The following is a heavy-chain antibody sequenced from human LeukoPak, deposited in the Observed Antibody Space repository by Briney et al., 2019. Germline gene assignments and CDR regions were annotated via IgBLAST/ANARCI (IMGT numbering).Heavy chain of an antibody. J-gene: IGHJ4*02. V-gene: IGHV3-23*01. CDR3: AKDPHIVVVTATFDY. CDR2: ISGSGGST. Sequence: GGSLRLSCAASGFTFSSYAMSWVRQAPGKGLECVSAISGSGGSTYYADSVKGRFTISRDNSKNTLYLQMNSLRAEDTAVYYCAKDPHIVVVTATFDYWGQGTLVTVSS. CDR1: GFTFSSYA. D-gene: IGHD2-21*02.